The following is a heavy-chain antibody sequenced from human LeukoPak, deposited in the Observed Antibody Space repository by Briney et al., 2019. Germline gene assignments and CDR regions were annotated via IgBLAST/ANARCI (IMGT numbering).Heavy chain of an antibody. CDR1: GYTFISYA. J-gene: IGHJ6*03. CDR2: IIPIFGTT. V-gene: IGHV1-69*06. CDR3: ARVVGLTGYSSSWYSGYYYYMDV. D-gene: IGHD6-13*01. Sequence: ASVKVSCKASGYTFISYAISWVRQAPGQGLEWMGGIIPIFGTTNYAQKFQDRVTITADKSTSTAYMELSSLRSEDTAVYYCARVVGLTGYSSSWYSGYYYYMDVWGKGTTVTVSS.